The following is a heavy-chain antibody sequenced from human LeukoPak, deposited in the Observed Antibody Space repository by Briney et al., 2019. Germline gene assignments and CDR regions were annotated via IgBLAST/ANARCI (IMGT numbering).Heavy chain of an antibody. V-gene: IGHV1-3*01. Sequence: GASVKVSCKASGYSFTSYAMHWVRQAPGQRLEWMGWINAGNGNTKYSQKFQGRVTITRDTSASTAYMELSSLRSEDTAVYYCARVRPWGSPIDDWGLGILVTVSS. D-gene: IGHD3-16*01. CDR1: GYSFTSYA. CDR3: ARVRPWGSPIDD. J-gene: IGHJ4*02. CDR2: INAGNGNT.